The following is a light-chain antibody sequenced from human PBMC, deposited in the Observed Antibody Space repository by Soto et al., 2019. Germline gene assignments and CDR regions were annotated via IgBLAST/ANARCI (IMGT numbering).Light chain of an antibody. CDR3: QQYGSSPDT. CDR1: QSVSSNF. J-gene: IGKJ4*01. CDR2: GAS. V-gene: IGKV3-20*01. Sequence: EIVLTQSPGTLSLSPGEGATLSCRASQSVSSNFLAWYQEKLGQAPRLLIYGASSRATGIPDRFSGSGSGTDFTLTISRLEPEDFAVYYCQQYGSSPDTFGGGTKVDIK.